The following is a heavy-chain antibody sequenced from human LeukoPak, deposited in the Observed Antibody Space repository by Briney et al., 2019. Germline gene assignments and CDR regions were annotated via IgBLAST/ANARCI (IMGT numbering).Heavy chain of an antibody. CDR3: ARALGDFWSGSPVGY. CDR1: GYTFTSYY. D-gene: IGHD3-3*01. Sequence: ASVKVSCKASGYTFTSYYMHWVRQAPGQGLEWMGIINPSGGSTSYAQKFQGRVTMTRDMSTSTVYMELSSLRSEDTAVYYCARALGDFWSGSPVGYWGQGTLVTVSS. CDR2: INPSGGST. V-gene: IGHV1-46*01. J-gene: IGHJ4*02.